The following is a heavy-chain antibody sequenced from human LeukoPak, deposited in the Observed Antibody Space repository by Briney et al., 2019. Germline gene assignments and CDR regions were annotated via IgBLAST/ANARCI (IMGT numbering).Heavy chain of an antibody. J-gene: IGHJ4*02. CDR3: TTYPSFDS. Sequence: GGSLRLSCAASEFAFTNAWMSWVRQAPGKGLEWVGRIKSKADGGTTDYAAPVKGRFTISRDDSKNTLYLQMSSLRSEDTAVYYCTTYPSFDSWGPGTPVTVSS. V-gene: IGHV3-15*01. CDR1: EFAFTNAW. CDR2: IKSKADGGTT.